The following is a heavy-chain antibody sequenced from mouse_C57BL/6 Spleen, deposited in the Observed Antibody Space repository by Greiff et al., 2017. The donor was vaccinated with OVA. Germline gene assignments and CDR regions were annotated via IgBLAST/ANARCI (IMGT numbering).Heavy chain of an antibody. J-gene: IGHJ2*01. D-gene: IGHD4-1*01. Sequence: QVQLKQPGTELVKPGASVKLSCKASGYTFTSYWMHWVKQRPGQGLEWIGNINPSNGGTNYNEKFKSKATLTVDKSSSTAYMQLSSLTSEDSAVYYCARGELGRPYFDYWGQGTTLTVSS. CDR2: INPSNGGT. V-gene: IGHV1-53*01. CDR1: GYTFTSYW. CDR3: ARGELGRPYFDY.